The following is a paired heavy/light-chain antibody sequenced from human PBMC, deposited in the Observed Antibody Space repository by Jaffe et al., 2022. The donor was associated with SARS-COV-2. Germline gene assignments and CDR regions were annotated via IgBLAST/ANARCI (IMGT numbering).Heavy chain of an antibody. CDR2: INPSGAAT. CDR1: GYTFTSHY. Sequence: QVQLVQSGAEVKKPGASVKLSCKASGYTFTSHYIHWVRQAPGQGLEWMGIINPSGAATTYAQKLQGRVTMTRDTSTSTVYMDLRSLRSDDTAVYFCVRDPPRGTPFVPFDSWGQGTLVTVSS. CDR3: VRDPPRGTPFVPFDS. V-gene: IGHV1-46*01. D-gene: IGHD1-1*01. J-gene: IGHJ4*02.
Light chain of an antibody. Sequence: DIQMTQSPSSLSASVGDRVTITCRASQSISSYLVWYQQKSGEAPNLLIYGASTLQSGVPSRFSGSGSGTEFTLTISGLQREDFGTYFCQQNYRTPLTFGGGTKVEI. V-gene: IGKV1-39*01. CDR2: GAS. CDR1: QSISSY. CDR3: QQNYRTPLT. J-gene: IGKJ4*01.